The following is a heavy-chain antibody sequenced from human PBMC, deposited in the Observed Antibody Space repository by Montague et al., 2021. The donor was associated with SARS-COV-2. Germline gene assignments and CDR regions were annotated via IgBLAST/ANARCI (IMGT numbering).Heavy chain of an antibody. CDR3: AAEMATISAPLDY. J-gene: IGHJ4*02. Sequence: SLRLFCAASGFTFSSYAMHWVRQAPGKGLEWVAVISYDGSNKYYADSVKGRFTISRDNSKNTLYLQMNSLRAEDTAVYYCAAEMATISAPLDYWGQGTPVTVSS. V-gene: IGHV3-30*04. CDR1: GFTFSSYA. D-gene: IGHD5-24*01. CDR2: ISYDGSNK.